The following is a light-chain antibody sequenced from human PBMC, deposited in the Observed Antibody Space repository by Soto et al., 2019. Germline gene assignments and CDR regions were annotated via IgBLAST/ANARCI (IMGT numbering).Light chain of an antibody. V-gene: IGLV2-11*01. Sequence: QSALTPPCSVSGAPGQSVTISCTGTSCDVGGYNYVSWYQQHPGKAPKLMIYDVSKRPSGVPDRFSGSKSGNTASLTISGLQAEDEADYYCCSYAGSSYVFGTGTKVTVL. CDR3: CSYAGSSYV. CDR2: DVS. J-gene: IGLJ1*01. CDR1: SCDVGGYNY.